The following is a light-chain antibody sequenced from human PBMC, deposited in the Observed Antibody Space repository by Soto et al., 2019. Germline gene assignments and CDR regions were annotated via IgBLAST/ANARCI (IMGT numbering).Light chain of an antibody. V-gene: IGKV3-20*01. CDR3: QQFGASLTWT. CDR2: GAS. J-gene: IGKJ1*01. CDR1: QSVMSNY. Sequence: VLSQSPGSLSLSPGERATVSCRASQSVMSNYLSWYQQKPGQPPRLLIYGASSRATGIPDRFSGSGSGTDFTLTISRLEPEDFAVYYCQQFGASLTWTFGQGTKVDVK.